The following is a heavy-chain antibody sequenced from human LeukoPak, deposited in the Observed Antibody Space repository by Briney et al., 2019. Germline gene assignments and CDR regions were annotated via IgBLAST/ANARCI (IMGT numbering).Heavy chain of an antibody. D-gene: IGHD5-12*01. CDR3: AKDWLRKPQSRVDDY. J-gene: IGHJ4*02. V-gene: IGHV3-30*02. CDR2: IRYDGSNK. Sequence: GGSPRLSCAASGFTFSSYGMHWVRQAPGKGLEWVAFIRYDGSNKYYADSVKGRFTISRDNSKNTLYLQMNSLRAEDTAVYYCAKDWLRKPQSRVDDYWGQGTLVTVSS. CDR1: GFTFSSYG.